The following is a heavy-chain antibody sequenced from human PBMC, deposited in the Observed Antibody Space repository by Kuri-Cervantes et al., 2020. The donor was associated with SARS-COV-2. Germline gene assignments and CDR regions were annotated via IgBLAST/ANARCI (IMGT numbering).Heavy chain of an antibody. Sequence: GGSLRLSCAASGFTFSSYGMHWVRQAPGKGLEWVAFIRYDGSNKYYADSVKGRFTISRDNSKNTLYLQMNSLRAKDTAVYYCAKDPASITMIVVPLPVTMVLFYWGQGTLVTVSS. V-gene: IGHV3-30*02. D-gene: IGHD3-22*01. CDR3: AKDPASITMIVVPLPVTMVLFY. CDR1: GFTFSSYG. J-gene: IGHJ4*02. CDR2: IRYDGSNK.